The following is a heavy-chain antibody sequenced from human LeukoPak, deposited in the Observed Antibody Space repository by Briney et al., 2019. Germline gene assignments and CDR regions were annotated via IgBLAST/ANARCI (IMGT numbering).Heavy chain of an antibody. J-gene: IGHJ3*01. CDR3: ARAAAGGDDPFDV. V-gene: IGHV1-8*01. D-gene: IGHD6-25*01. Sequence: GASVKVSCKASGYTFKNYDINWVRQAPGQGLEWMAWMNPNNDNAGSAQKFQGRVTMTRDTPINTAYMELSSLRSDDTGVYYCARAAAGGDDPFDVWGQGSLIIVSS. CDR1: GYTFKNYD. CDR2: MNPNNDNA.